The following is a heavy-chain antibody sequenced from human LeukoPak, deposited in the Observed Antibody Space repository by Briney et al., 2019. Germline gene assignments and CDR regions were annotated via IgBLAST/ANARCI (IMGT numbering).Heavy chain of an antibody. D-gene: IGHD2-2*01. CDR3: ARDVGEYCSSTNCYASHY. V-gene: IGHV1-24*01. J-gene: IGHJ4*02. CDR1: GYTLTELS. Sequence: WASVKVSCKVSGYTLTELSMHWVRQAPGKGLEWMGGFDPEDGETIYAQKFQGGVTMTRDTSITTAYMELSSLRSDDTAVYYCARDVGEYCSSTNCYASHYWGQGTLVTVSS. CDR2: FDPEDGET.